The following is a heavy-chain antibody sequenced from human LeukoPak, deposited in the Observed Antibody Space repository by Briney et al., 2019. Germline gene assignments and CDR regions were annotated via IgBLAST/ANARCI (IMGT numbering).Heavy chain of an antibody. CDR1: GGTFSSYA. V-gene: IGHV1-69*04. Sequence: GASVKVSCKASGGTFSSYAISWVRQAPGQGLEWMGRIIPILGIANYAQKFQGRVTITTDESTSTAYMELSSLRSEDTAVYYCAREPDSSGYFYFDYWGQGTLVTVSS. J-gene: IGHJ4*02. CDR2: IIPILGIA. CDR3: AREPDSSGYFYFDY. D-gene: IGHD3-22*01.